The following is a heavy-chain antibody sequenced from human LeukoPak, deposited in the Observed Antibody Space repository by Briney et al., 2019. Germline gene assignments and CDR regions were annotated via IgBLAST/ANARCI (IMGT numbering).Heavy chain of an antibody. J-gene: IGHJ4*02. CDR3: AKTFSSGWALGY. V-gene: IGHV3-30*02. CDR2: IRYDGSNK. CDR1: GFTFSSYG. Sequence: GGSLRLSCAASGFTFSSYGMHWVRQAPGKGLEWVAFIRYDGSNKYYADSVKGRFTISRDNSKNTLHLQMNSLRAEDTAVYYCAKTFSSGWALGYWGQGTLVTVSS. D-gene: IGHD6-19*01.